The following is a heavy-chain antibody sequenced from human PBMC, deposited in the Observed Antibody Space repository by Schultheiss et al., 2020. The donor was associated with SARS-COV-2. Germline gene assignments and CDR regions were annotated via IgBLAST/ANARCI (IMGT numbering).Heavy chain of an antibody. Sequence: SVKVSCKASGYTFTSYAMHWVRQAPGQRLEWIGWIVVGSGNTNNAQKFQERVTITRDLSTGTAYMELRSLRSEDTAVYYCARGTWRDPGVIDAFDIWGQGAMVTVSS. J-gene: IGHJ3*02. D-gene: IGHD1/OR15-1a*01. CDR1: GYTFTSYA. CDR2: IVVGSGNT. V-gene: IGHV1-58*02. CDR3: ARGTWRDPGVIDAFDI.